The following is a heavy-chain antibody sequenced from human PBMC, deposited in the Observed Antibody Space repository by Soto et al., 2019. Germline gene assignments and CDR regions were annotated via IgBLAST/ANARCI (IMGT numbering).Heavy chain of an antibody. CDR3: AREPYGDSQYFDY. D-gene: IGHD2-21*02. CDR2: VSFDGKVT. CDR1: GFTFNSLS. Sequence: QVQLVESGGGMAQAGTSLRLSCTGSGFTFNSLSLHWVRQGPDKSLEWVAVVSFDGKVTYYADSVKGRFTVSRDISKNTIYLQANSLRPEDTAVYYCAREPYGDSQYFDYGGQGTPVTVSS. V-gene: IGHV3-30*04. J-gene: IGHJ4*02.